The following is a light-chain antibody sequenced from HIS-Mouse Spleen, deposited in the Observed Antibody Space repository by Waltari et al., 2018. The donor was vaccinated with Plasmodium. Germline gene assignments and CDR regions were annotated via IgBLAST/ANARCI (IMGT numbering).Light chain of an antibody. CDR1: ALPKQY. J-gene: IGLJ2*01. CDR2: KDR. Sequence: SYELTQPPSVSVSPGQTARITCSGDALPKQYAYWYQQKPGQAPVLVIYKDRERPSGVPGRFSGSSAGTTVTLTSSGVQAEDEADYYCQSADSSGTYRVFGGGTKLTVL. V-gene: IGLV3-25*03. CDR3: QSADSSGTYRV.